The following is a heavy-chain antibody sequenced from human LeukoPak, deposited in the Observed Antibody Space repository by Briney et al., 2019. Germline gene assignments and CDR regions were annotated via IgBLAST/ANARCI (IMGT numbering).Heavy chain of an antibody. Sequence: SQTLSLTFDISGDSVSSNAVTWSWIRRSPSRGLEWLGRTYSRSIWCHEYAVSVKGRITIIADTSRNQLPLHLNSVTPDDTAVYYCARSPNYGYIVFDYWGQGTLVTVSS. CDR1: GDSVSSNAVT. J-gene: IGHJ4*02. V-gene: IGHV6-1*01. CDR2: TYSRSIWCH. D-gene: IGHD5-18*01. CDR3: ARSPNYGYIVFDY.